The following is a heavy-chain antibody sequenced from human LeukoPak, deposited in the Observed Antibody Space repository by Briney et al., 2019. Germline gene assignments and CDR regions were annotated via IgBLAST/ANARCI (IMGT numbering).Heavy chain of an antibody. Sequence: GGSLRLSCAASGFTFSSYWMSWVRQAPGKGLEWVANIKQDGSEKYYVDSVKGRFTVSRDNAKNSLYLQMNCLRAEDTAVYYCARVFGYSYGYDYFDYWGQGTLVTVSS. CDR1: GFTFSSYW. V-gene: IGHV3-7*01. CDR3: ARVFGYSYGYDYFDY. D-gene: IGHD5-18*01. J-gene: IGHJ4*02. CDR2: IKQDGSEK.